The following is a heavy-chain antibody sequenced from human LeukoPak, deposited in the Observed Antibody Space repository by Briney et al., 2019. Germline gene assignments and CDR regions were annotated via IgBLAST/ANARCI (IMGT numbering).Heavy chain of an antibody. CDR1: GFTFSSYA. CDR3: AKDPLVRGVTYDY. D-gene: IGHD3-10*01. CDR2: ISGSGGST. J-gene: IGHJ4*02. V-gene: IGHV3-23*01. Sequence: GGSLRLSCAASGFTFSSYAMSWVRQAPGKGLEWVSAISGSGGSTYYADSVKGRFTISRDNSKNTLYLQVNSLRAGDTAVYYCAKDPLVRGVTYDYWGQGTLVTFSS.